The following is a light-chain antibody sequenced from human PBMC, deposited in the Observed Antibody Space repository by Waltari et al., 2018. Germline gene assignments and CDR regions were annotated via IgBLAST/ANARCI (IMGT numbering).Light chain of an antibody. CDR2: TDD. Sequence: SVLTQPPSASGAPGQRVTISCSGSSSNIGSHYLYWYQQLPGTAPKPLIYTDDHRAAGVPDRVSASKSGTSASLAISGLRSEDEAHYYCAAWDDSPSGHVVFGGGTKLTVL. CDR1: SSNIGSHY. V-gene: IGLV1-47*02. J-gene: IGLJ2*01. CDR3: AAWDDSPSGHVV.